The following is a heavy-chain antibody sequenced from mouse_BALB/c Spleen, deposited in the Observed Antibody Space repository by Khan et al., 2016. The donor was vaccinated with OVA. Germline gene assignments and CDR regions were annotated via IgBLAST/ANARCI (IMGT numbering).Heavy chain of an antibody. J-gene: IGHJ1*01. Sequence: QVQLKESGPGLVAPSQSLSITCTVPGFSLTSNGVPWVRQPLGKGLEWLGVIWAGGSTNFTSALMSRLSISKHKSKSQVFLNMNSLQTDDTAMYYGARAYGNSYWYFDVWGAGTTVTVSS. CDR3: ARAYGNSYWYFDV. D-gene: IGHD1-1*01. CDR2: IWAGGST. V-gene: IGHV2-9*02. CDR1: GFSLTSNG.